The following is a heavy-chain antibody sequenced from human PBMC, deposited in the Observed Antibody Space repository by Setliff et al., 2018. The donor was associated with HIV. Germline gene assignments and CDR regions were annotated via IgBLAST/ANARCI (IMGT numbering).Heavy chain of an antibody. CDR1: GYTFTNFG. D-gene: IGHD4-4*01. CDR3: ARSGESFTTHFDA. V-gene: IGHV1-18*01. J-gene: IGHJ3*01. Sequence: GASVKVSCKASGYTFTNFGITWVRQAPGQGLEWMGWIGTYNGNTNYARKLQGRVTMTTDTSTSTAYMELRSLRSDDTAVYYCARSGESFTTHFDAWGQGTMVTVSS. CDR2: IGTYNGNT.